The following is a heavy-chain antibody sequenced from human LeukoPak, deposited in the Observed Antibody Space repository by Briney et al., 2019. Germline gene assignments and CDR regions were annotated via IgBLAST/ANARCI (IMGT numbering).Heavy chain of an antibody. CDR3: ARGRPWLQRGVYFDY. Sequence: PSETLSLTCAVYGGSFSGYYWSWIRQPPGKGLEWIGEINHSGSTNYNPSLKSRVTISVDTSKNQFSLKLSSVTAADTAVYYCARGRPWLQRGVYFDYWGQGTLVTVSS. J-gene: IGHJ4*02. CDR1: GGSFSGYY. V-gene: IGHV4-34*01. CDR2: INHSGST. D-gene: IGHD5-24*01.